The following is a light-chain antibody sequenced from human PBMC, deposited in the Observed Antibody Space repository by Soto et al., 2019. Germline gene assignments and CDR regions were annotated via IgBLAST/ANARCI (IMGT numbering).Light chain of an antibody. CDR1: QSVSSN. Sequence: EIVMTQSPATLSASPGERVVLSCRASQSVSSNLAWYQQRPGQAPRLLIYGASTRATGFPARFSGSGSGTEFTLTISSLQSEDFAVYYCQQHNNWPRTFGQGTKLEIK. CDR3: QQHNNWPRT. J-gene: IGKJ2*02. CDR2: GAS. V-gene: IGKV3-15*01.